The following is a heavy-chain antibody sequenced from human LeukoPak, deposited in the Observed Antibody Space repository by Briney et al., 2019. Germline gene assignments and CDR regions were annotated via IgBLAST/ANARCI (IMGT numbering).Heavy chain of an antibody. CDR1: GFTFSSYA. J-gene: IGHJ6*03. D-gene: IGHD2-2*01. V-gene: IGHV3-23*01. CDR3: AKRGNPAVGHHYLDV. Sequence: GGSLRLSCAASGFTFSSYAMSWVRQAPGKGLEWVSAVSGSGDNTYYADSVKGRFTISRDNSKNTLYLQMNSLRAEDTAVYYCAKRGNPAVGHHYLDVWGKGTTVSVSS. CDR2: VSGSGDNT.